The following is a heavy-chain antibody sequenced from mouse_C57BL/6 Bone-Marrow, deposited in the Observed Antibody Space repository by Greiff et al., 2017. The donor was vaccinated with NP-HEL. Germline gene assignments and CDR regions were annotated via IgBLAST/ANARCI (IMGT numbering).Heavy chain of an antibody. CDR1: GFNIKNTY. CDR3: ARYPYYYGSSYFDY. Sequence: EVMLVESVAELVRPGASVKLSCTASGFNIKNTYMHWVKQRPEQGLEWIGRIDPANGNTKYAPKFQGKATITADTSSNTAYLQLSSLTSEDTAIYYCARYPYYYGSSYFDYWGQGTTLTVSS. J-gene: IGHJ2*01. D-gene: IGHD1-1*01. V-gene: IGHV14-3*01. CDR2: IDPANGNT.